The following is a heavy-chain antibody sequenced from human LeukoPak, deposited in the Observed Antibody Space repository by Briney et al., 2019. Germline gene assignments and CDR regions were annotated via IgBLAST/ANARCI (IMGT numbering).Heavy chain of an antibody. Sequence: SVKVSRKASGGTFSSYAISWVRQAPGQGLEWMGRIIPIFGIANYAQKSQGRVTITADKSTSTAYMELSSLRSEDTAVYYCARGETGGAFDYWGQGTLVTVSS. J-gene: IGHJ4*02. CDR2: IIPIFGIA. V-gene: IGHV1-69*04. CDR3: ARGETGGAFDY. D-gene: IGHD3-16*01. CDR1: GGTFSSYA.